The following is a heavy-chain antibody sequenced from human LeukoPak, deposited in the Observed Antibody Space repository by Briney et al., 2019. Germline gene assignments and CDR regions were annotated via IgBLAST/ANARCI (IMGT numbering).Heavy chain of an antibody. Sequence: PGGSLRLSCAASGFTFSSYAMSWVRQAPGKGLVWVSHINTDGTRTSYADSVKGRFTISRDNAKNTLSLQMDSLGTEDTAVYYCARELGVGVIGDAFDMWGQGTMVTVSS. V-gene: IGHV3-74*01. D-gene: IGHD3-22*01. J-gene: IGHJ3*02. CDR2: INTDGTRT. CDR3: ARELGVGVIGDAFDM. CDR1: GFTFSSYA.